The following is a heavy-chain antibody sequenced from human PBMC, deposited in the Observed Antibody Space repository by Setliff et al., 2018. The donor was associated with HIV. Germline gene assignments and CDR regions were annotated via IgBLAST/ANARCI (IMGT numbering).Heavy chain of an antibody. V-gene: IGHV4-34*01. Sequence: PSETLSLTCAVYGGSFNDYYWTWIRQPPGKGLEWIGEIDHSGSTKYHASLKSRVTISIDTSKNQISLKLSSVTAADTAVYYCARGLNYYGSGSYLPLGYWGQGTLVPSPQ. D-gene: IGHD3-10*01. CDR3: ARGLNYYGSGSYLPLGY. CDR1: GGSFNDYY. CDR2: IDHSGST. J-gene: IGHJ4*02.